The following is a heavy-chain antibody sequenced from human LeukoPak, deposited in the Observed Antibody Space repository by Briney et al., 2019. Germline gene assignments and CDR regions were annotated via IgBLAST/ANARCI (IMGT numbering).Heavy chain of an antibody. CDR3: ARDGVAVTGTIADF. D-gene: IGHD6-19*01. CDR2: ISGRGSTI. V-gene: IGHV3-48*03. J-gene: IGHJ4*02. CDR1: GFTVSSNY. Sequence: GGSLRLSCAASGFTVSSNYMNWVRQAPGKGLEWVAYISGRGSTIYYADSVKGRFTISRDNAKNSLYLQMNSLRAEDTAVYYCARDGVAVTGTIADFWGQGTLVTVSS.